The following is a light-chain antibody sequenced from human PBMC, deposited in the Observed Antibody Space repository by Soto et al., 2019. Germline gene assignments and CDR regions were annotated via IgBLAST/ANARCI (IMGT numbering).Light chain of an antibody. CDR3: QQYGRSPWT. Sequence: EIVLTQSPGTLSLSPGERATLSCRASQSVSSNYLAWYQQKPGQAPRPLIYGASSRATGIPDRFSGSGAGTDFTLTISRLESEDFAVYYCQQYGRSPWTFGQGTKV. J-gene: IGKJ1*01. CDR1: QSVSSNY. CDR2: GAS. V-gene: IGKV3-20*01.